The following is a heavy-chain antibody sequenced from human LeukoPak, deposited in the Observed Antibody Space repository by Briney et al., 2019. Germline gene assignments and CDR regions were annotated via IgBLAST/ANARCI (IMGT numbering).Heavy chain of an antibody. CDR2: ISSNGGST. CDR3: ARGVYCSSTSCFREVFRYYYYYMDV. Sequence: PGGSLRLSCAASGFTFSSYAMHWVRQAPGKGLEYVSAISSNGGSTYYANSVKGRFTISRDNSKNTLYLQMGSLRAEDMAVYYCARGVYCSSTSCFREVFRYYYYYMDVWGKGTTVTVSS. J-gene: IGHJ6*03. CDR1: GFTFSSYA. D-gene: IGHD2-2*01. V-gene: IGHV3-64*01.